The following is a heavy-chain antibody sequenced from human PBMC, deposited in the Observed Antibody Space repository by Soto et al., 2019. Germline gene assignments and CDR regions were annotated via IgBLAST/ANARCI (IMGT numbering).Heavy chain of an antibody. J-gene: IGHJ4*02. Sequence: PVGTLILSSAASGFTFRSYAMSWVRQAPGKGLEWVSAISGSGGSTYYADSVKGRFTISRDNSKNTLYLQMNSLRAEDTAVYYCAITQSGGIAAELDYWGQGTLVTVSS. CDR1: GFTFRSYA. D-gene: IGHD6-25*01. CDR3: AITQSGGIAAELDY. CDR2: ISGSGGST. V-gene: IGHV3-23*01.